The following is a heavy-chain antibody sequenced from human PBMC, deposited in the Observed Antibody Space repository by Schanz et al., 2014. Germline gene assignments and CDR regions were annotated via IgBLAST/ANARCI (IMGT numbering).Heavy chain of an antibody. Sequence: VQLVESGGGVVQPGRSLRLSCAASGFTFSGYSMNWVRQAPGKGLVWVARINSVGSNTDYADSVTGRFTISRDNAKNTLYLQMNSLRAEDTAVYYCARKVVATIGGYYDNWGQGTLVIVSS. CDR2: INSVGSNT. CDR3: ARKVVATIGGYYDN. CDR1: GFTFSGYS. J-gene: IGHJ4*02. V-gene: IGHV3-74*02. D-gene: IGHD5-12*01.